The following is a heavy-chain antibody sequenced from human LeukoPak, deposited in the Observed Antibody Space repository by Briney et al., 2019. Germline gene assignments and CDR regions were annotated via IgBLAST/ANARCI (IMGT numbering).Heavy chain of an antibody. Sequence: GGSLRLSCAASGFTFDDYAMHWVRQAPGKGLEWVSLISGDGGSTYYADSVKGRFTISRDNSKNSLYLQMNSLRTKDTALYYCAKELWFGELSSDAFDIWGQGTMVTVSS. CDR1: GFTFDDYA. CDR3: AKELWFGELSSDAFDI. V-gene: IGHV3-43*02. D-gene: IGHD3-10*01. J-gene: IGHJ3*02. CDR2: ISGDGGST.